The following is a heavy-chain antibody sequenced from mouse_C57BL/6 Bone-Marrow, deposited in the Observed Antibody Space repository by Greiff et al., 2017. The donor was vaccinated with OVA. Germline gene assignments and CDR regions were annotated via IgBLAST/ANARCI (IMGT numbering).Heavy chain of an antibody. CDR3: TRGEVTRTAQATGAMDY. CDR2: IYPGNSDT. D-gene: IGHD3-2*02. J-gene: IGHJ4*01. CDR1: GYTFTSYW. V-gene: IGHV1-5*01. Sequence: EVQLQQSGTVLARPGASVEMSCKTSGYTFTSYWMHWVKQRPGQGLEWIGAIYPGNSDTSYNQKFKGKAKLTAVTSASTAYMELSSLTNEDSAVYYCTRGEVTRTAQATGAMDYWGQGTSVTVSS.